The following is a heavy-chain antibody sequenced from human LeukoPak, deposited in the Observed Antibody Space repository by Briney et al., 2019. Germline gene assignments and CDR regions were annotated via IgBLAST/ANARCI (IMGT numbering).Heavy chain of an antibody. CDR1: GFTFSSYA. V-gene: IGHV3-23*01. CDR2: ISGSGGST. J-gene: IGHJ4*02. D-gene: IGHD3-9*01. Sequence: GGSLRLSCAASGFTFSSYAMSWVRQAPGKGLEWVSAISGSGGSTYYADSVKGRFTISRDNSKNTLYLQMNSLRAEYTAVYYCAKAHVLRYFDWLTPIDYWGQGTLVTVSS. CDR3: AKAHVLRYFDWLTPIDY.